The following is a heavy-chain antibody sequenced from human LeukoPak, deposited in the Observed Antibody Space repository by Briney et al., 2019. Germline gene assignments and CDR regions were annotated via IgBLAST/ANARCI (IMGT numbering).Heavy chain of an antibody. J-gene: IGHJ4*02. CDR2: IYYSGST. CDR1: SVPFSGYY. V-gene: IGHV4-59*01. Sequence: SETLSLTCAVYSVPFSGYYWSWIRQPPGKGLEWIGYIYYSGSTNYNPSLKSRVTISVDTSKNQFSLKLSSVTAADTAVYYCASRTGYSSGWYGYWGQGTLVTVSS. D-gene: IGHD6-19*01. CDR3: ASRTGYSSGWYGY.